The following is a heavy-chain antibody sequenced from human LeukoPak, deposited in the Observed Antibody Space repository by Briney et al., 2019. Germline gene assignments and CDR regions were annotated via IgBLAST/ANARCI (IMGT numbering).Heavy chain of an antibody. D-gene: IGHD2-15*01. V-gene: IGHV3-30*03. J-gene: IGHJ3*02. CDR2: TSYDGSNK. CDR3: ASRYCSGGSCHPHAFDI. CDR1: GFTFSSYG. Sequence: PGGSLRLSCAASGFTFSSYGMHWVRQAPGKGLEWVAVTSYDGSNKDYADSVKGRFTISRDNSKNTLYLQMNSLRAEDTAVYYCASRYCSGGSCHPHAFDIWGQGTMVTVSS.